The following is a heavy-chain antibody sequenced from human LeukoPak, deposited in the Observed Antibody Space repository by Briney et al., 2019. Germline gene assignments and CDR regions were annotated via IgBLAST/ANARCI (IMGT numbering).Heavy chain of an antibody. CDR1: GGSISSYY. CDR3: ARGQISAVVLAHRPDAFDI. D-gene: IGHD2-21*01. CDR2: IYYSGYT. V-gene: IGHV4-59*01. J-gene: IGHJ3*02. Sequence: SETLSLTCTVSGGSISSYYWSWMRQPPGKGLELIGYIYYSGYTNYNPSLKSRVTILVDTSKNQFSLKLSSVTAADTAVYYCARGQISAVVLAHRPDAFDISGQGTMVTVSS.